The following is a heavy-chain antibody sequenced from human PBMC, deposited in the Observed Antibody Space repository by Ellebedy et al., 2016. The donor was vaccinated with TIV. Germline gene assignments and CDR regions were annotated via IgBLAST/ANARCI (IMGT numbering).Heavy chain of an antibody. CDR2: IIPIFGTA. J-gene: IGHJ6*02. CDR3: ARDQDYDFWSGYYRGAYYYGMDV. CDR1: GGTFSSYA. V-gene: IGHV1-69*13. Sequence: SVKVSXXASGGTFSSYAISWVRQAPGQGLEWMGGIIPIFGTANYAQKFQGRVTITADESTSTAYMELSSLRSEDTAVYYCARDQDYDFWSGYYRGAYYYGMDVWGQGTTVTVSS. D-gene: IGHD3-3*01.